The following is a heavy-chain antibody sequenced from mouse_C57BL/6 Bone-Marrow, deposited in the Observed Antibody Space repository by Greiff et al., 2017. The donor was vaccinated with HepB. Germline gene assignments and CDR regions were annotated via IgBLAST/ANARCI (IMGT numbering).Heavy chain of an antibody. CDR3: VRHIYYYGLDY. J-gene: IGHJ4*01. Sequence: EVQGVESGGGLVQPKGSLKLSCAASGFSFNTYAMNWVRQAPGKGLEWVARIRSKSNNYATYYADTVKDRFTISRDDLENMLYLQMRNLKTGDTAIYYCVRHIYYYGLDYWGQGTSVTVSS. CDR1: GFSFNTYA. CDR2: IRSKSNNYAT. V-gene: IGHV10-1*01.